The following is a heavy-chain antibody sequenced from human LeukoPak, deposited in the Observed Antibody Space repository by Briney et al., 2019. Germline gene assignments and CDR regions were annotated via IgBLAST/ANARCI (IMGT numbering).Heavy chain of an antibody. CDR1: GDSVSSGGYF. D-gene: IGHD2-2*01. J-gene: IGHJ3*02. CDR2: IHHSGDT. V-gene: IGHV4-30-2*06. Sequence: PSETLSLTCSVSGDSVSSGGYFWSWIRQSTGKGLEWIGYIHHSGDTSYSPSLKGRVSMSVDTSKNQFSLKLSSVTAADTAVYYCARWDIVVVPAAIGAFDIWGQGTMVTVSS. CDR3: ARWDIVVVPAAIGAFDI.